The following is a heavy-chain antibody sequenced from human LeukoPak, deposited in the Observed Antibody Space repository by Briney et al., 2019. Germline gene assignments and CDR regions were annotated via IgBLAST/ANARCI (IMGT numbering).Heavy chain of an antibody. V-gene: IGHV3-23*01. J-gene: IGHJ3*02. CDR3: ARDPNGDYIGAFDM. CDR1: GFTFSVYA. Sequence: GGSLRLSCTASGFTFSVYAMMWVRQAPGKGPEWVSAIRGGGGSAFYADSVKGRFTISRDNSKYTLFLQMNSLRAEDTAVYYCARDPNGDYIGAFDMWGPGTVVTVSS. D-gene: IGHD4-17*01. CDR2: IRGGGGSA.